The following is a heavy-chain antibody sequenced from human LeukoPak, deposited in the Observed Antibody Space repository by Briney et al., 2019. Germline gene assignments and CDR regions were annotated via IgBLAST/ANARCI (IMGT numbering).Heavy chain of an antibody. J-gene: IGHJ4*02. D-gene: IGHD3-10*01. Sequence: GASVKVSCKASGGTFSSYAISWVRQAPGQGLEWMGRIIPILGIANYAQKFQGRVTITADKSTSTAYMELSSLRSEDTAVYYCARENSGSYGELYYFDYWGQGTLVTVSS. CDR2: IIPILGIA. V-gene: IGHV1-69*04. CDR3: ARENSGSYGELYYFDY. CDR1: GGTFSSYA.